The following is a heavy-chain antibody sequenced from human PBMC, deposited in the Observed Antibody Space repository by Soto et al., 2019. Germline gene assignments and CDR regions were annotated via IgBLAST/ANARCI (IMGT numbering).Heavy chain of an antibody. CDR1: GFTFSGSA. CDR2: IRSKANNYAT. CDR3: AIDSSGYYYTYGMDV. D-gene: IGHD3-22*01. J-gene: IGHJ6*02. Sequence: EVQLVESGGGLVQPGGSLKLSCAASGFTFSGSAMHWVRQASGKGLEWVGRIRSKANNYATAYAASVKGRFTISRDDSKNTAYLQMNSLKTEDTAVYYCAIDSSGYYYTYGMDVCGQGTTVTVSS. V-gene: IGHV3-73*02.